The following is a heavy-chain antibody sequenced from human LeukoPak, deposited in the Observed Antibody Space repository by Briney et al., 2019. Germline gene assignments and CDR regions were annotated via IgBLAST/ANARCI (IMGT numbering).Heavy chain of an antibody. CDR3: ARLTGYSSESWFDP. Sequence: TPSETLSLTCTVSGYSISSGYYWGWIRQPPGKGLEWIGSIYHSGSTYYNPSLKSRVTISVDTSKNQFSLKLSSVTAADTAVYHCARLTGYSSESWFDPWGQGTLVTVSS. V-gene: IGHV4-38-2*02. CDR2: IYHSGST. J-gene: IGHJ5*02. D-gene: IGHD3-9*01. CDR1: GYSISSGYY.